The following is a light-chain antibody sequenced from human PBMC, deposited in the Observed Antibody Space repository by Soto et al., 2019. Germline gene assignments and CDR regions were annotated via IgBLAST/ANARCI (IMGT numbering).Light chain of an antibody. CDR3: QQYNNWPRT. CDR1: QSFTSN. J-gene: IGKJ5*01. Sequence: EIVMTQFPATLSVSPGERAALCCRASQSFTSNLAWYQHKPGQAPRLLIYGASTRATDIPDRFSGSGSGTEFTLTISSLQSEDLAVYYCQQYNNWPRTFGQGTRLEIK. CDR2: GAS. V-gene: IGKV3-15*01.